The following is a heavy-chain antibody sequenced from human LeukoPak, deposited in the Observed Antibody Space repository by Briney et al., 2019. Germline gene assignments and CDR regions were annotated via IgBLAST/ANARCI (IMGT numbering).Heavy chain of an antibody. CDR1: GGSISSSSYY. Sequence: PETLSLTCTVSGGSISSSSYYWGWIRQPPGKGLEWIGSIYYSGSTYYNPSLKSRVIISVDTSKNQFSLKLSSVTAADTAVYYCATGSYFDYHFDYWGQGPLVTVSS. D-gene: IGHD1-26*01. J-gene: IGHJ4*02. V-gene: IGHV4-39*01. CDR2: IYYSGST. CDR3: ATGSYFDYHFDY.